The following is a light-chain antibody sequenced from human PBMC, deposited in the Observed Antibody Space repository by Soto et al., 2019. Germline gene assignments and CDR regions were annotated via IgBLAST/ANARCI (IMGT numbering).Light chain of an antibody. CDR2: AAS. CDR1: QGISTY. V-gene: IGKV1-9*01. J-gene: IGKJ1*01. CDR3: QHYNSYSEA. Sequence: DIQLTQSPSFLPASVGDRVTITCRASQGISTYLAWHQQKPGKAPKVLIYAASTLQSGVPSRFSGSGSGTELTLTISSLQPDDFATYYCQHYNSYSEAFGQGTKVDI.